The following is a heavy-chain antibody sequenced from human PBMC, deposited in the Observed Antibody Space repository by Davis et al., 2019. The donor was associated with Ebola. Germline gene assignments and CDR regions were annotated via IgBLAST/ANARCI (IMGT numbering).Heavy chain of an antibody. Sequence: PAGSLTLSCAASGFTFSSYAMHWVRQAPGKGLEWVAVIPYDGSNKYYADSVKGRFTIARDNSKNSLYLQMNSLRTEDTALYYCAKGIAVAIDYWGQGTLVTVSS. CDR2: IPYDGSNK. J-gene: IGHJ4*02. CDR3: AKGIAVAIDY. D-gene: IGHD6-19*01. CDR1: GFTFSSYA. V-gene: IGHV3-30-3*01.